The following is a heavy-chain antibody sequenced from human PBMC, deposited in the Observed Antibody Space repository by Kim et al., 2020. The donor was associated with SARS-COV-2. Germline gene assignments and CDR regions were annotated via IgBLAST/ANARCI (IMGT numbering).Heavy chain of an antibody. J-gene: IGHJ3*02. Sequence: SPSFQGQVTISADKSISTAYLQWSSLKASDTAMYYCARLDPTTVTNAFDIWGQGTMVTVSS. D-gene: IGHD4-17*01. CDR3: ARLDPTTVTNAFDI. V-gene: IGHV5-51*01.